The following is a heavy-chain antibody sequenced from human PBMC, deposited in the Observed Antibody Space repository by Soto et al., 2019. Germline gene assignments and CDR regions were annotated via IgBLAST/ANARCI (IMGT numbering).Heavy chain of an antibody. CDR3: ARPTTDDVAFDI. CDR1: GGSISNLY. Sequence: SETLSLTCTVSGGSISNLYWSWIRQPPGKGLEWIGYIYYSGSTNYNPSLKSRVTISVDTSKNQFSLKLSSVTAADTAVYYCARPTTDDVAFDIWGQGTMVTVSS. V-gene: IGHV4-59*08. J-gene: IGHJ3*02. D-gene: IGHD4-17*01. CDR2: IYYSGST.